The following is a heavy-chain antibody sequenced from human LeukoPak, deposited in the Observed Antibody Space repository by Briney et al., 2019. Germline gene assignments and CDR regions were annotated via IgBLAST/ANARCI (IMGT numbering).Heavy chain of an antibody. V-gene: IGHV3-30*04. J-gene: IGHJ4*02. D-gene: IGHD4-11*01. Sequence: GGSLRLSWAVSGFTFSSYSMSWVRQAPGKGLEWVAVISADGKNKNHADSVKGRFTISRDKSTLYLEMNDLRTEDTALYYCARDVGKDTITTEVAYWGQGTLATVSS. CDR1: GFTFSSYS. CDR2: ISADGKNK. CDR3: ARDVGKDTITTEVAY.